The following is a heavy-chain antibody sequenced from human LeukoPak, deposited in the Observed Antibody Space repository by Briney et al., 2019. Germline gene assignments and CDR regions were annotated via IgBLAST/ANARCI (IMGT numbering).Heavy chain of an antibody. CDR1: GFTFSSYA. V-gene: IGHV3-13*01. J-gene: IGHJ4*02. CDR3: ARQKQSHGNFDY. Sequence: GGSLRLSCAASGFTFSSYAMNWVRQPIGKGLEWVSALGIAGDTFYPGSVKGRFTISRENAKNSLYLQMNSLRAEDTAMYYCARQKQSHGNFDYWGQGTLVTVSS. CDR2: LGIAGDT. D-gene: IGHD1-26*01.